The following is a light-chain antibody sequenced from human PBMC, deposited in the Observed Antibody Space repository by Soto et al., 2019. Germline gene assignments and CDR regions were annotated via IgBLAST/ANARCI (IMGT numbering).Light chain of an antibody. Sequence: EIVLTQSPATLSLSAGERATLSCRASQTVSNNYLAWYQQKPGQVPPVLLYGASNRATGIPDRFSGSGSGAVFTLTISRLEPEDFAVYYCQRYDTSPTFGQGTRVEIK. CDR1: QTVSNNY. J-gene: IGKJ1*01. CDR2: GAS. CDR3: QRYDTSPT. V-gene: IGKV3-20*01.